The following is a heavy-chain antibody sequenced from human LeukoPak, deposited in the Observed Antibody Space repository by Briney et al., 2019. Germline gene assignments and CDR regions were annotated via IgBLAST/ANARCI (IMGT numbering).Heavy chain of an antibody. D-gene: IGHD5-24*01. CDR3: ASQMATITGGAY. CDR1: GVSISSSSYY. CDR2: IYYSGST. V-gene: IGHV4-39*01. Sequence: SETLSLTCTVSGVSISSSSYYWGWIRQPPGKGLEWIGSIYYSGSTYYNPSLKSRVTISVDTSKNQFSLKLSSVTAADTAVYYCASQMATITGGAYWGQGTLVTVSS. J-gene: IGHJ4*02.